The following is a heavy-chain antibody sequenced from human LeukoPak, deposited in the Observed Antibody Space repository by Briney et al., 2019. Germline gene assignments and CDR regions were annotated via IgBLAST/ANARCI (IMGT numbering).Heavy chain of an antibody. CDR3: ALIIGNNGLFDY. J-gene: IGHJ4*02. CDR1: GFTFSSYS. CDR2: ISSSSSYI. Sequence: GGSLRLSCAASGFTFSSYSMNWVRQAPGKGLEWVSSISSSSSYIYYADSVKGRFTISRDNAKNSLYLQINSLRAEDTAVYYCALIIGNNGLFDYWGQGTLVNVSS. D-gene: IGHD2-8*01. V-gene: IGHV3-21*01.